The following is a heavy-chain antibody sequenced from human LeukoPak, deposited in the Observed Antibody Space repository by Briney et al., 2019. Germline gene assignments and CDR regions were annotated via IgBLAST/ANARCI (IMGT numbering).Heavy chain of an antibody. V-gene: IGHV3-23*01. CDR2: ITNSGGNT. J-gene: IGHJ4*02. D-gene: IGHD6-6*01. CDR3: ATVAIRPDY. CDR1: GFTFSSYA. Sequence: GGSLRLSCAASGFTFSSYAMSWVRQAPGKGLEWVSVITNSGGNTYYTDSVKGQFTISRDNSKNALYLQMNSLRAEDTAVYYCATVAIRPDYWGQGTLVTVSS.